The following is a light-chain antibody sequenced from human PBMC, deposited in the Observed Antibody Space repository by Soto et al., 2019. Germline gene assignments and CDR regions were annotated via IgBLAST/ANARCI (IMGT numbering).Light chain of an antibody. Sequence: QSALTQPASVSGSPGQSITFSCTGTSSDVGGYNYVSWYQHHPGKAPKLMIYEVSNRPSGVSNRFSGSKSGNTASLTISGLQAEDEADYYFSSYTSSSTRNVVFGGGTQLTVL. CDR3: SSYTSSSTRNVV. J-gene: IGLJ2*01. CDR1: SSDVGGYNY. V-gene: IGLV2-14*01. CDR2: EVS.